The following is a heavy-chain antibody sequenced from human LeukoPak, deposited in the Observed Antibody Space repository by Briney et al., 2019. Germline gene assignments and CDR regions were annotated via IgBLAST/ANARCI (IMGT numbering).Heavy chain of an antibody. CDR3: ARGLSLYYFDY. V-gene: IGHV4-61*01. J-gene: IGHJ4*02. Sequence: SETLSLTCTVSGGSISSSSYYWSWIRQPPGKGLEWIGYIYYSGSTNYNPSLKSRVTISVDTSKNQFSLKLSSVTAAVTAVYYCARGLSLYYFDYWGQGTLVTVFS. CDR2: IYYSGST. CDR1: GGSISSSSYY.